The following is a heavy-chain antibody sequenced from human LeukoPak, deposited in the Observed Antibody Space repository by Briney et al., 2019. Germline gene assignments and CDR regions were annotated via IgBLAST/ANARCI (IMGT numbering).Heavy chain of an antibody. J-gene: IGHJ4*02. CDR2: IYSVAST. CDR3: ASGNLAFDY. Sequence: GGSLRLSCVASGFTVSGNYMSWVRQAPGKGLEWVSVIYSVASTYYTDRVKVRFTISRDNSKTTLYLQMNTLRAEDTAVYYCASGNLAFDYWGQGTLVTVSS. V-gene: IGHV3-66*01. CDR1: GFTVSGNY. D-gene: IGHD1-14*01.